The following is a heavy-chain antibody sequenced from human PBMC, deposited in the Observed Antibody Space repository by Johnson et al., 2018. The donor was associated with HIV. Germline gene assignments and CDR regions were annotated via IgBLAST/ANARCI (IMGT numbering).Heavy chain of an antibody. J-gene: IGHJ3*02. CDR1: GFTVRSSY. V-gene: IGHV3-7*01. CDR2: IKYDGSGK. CDR3: ARSNAFDI. Sequence: EVQLVESGGGLVQPGGSLRLSCAASGFTVRSSYMSWVRQAPGQGPEWVAGIKYDGSGKFCVDSVKGRFTISRDNAKDSLFLQMNSLRAEDTAVYYCARSNAFDIWGQGTMVTVSS.